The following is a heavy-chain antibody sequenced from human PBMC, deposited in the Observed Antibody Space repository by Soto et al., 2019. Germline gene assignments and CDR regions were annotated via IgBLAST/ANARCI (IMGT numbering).Heavy chain of an antibody. CDR1: GGSISSYY. CDR2: IYYSGST. CDR3: ARVGAAEFYWYFDL. Sequence: QVQLQESGPGLVKPSETLSLTCTVSGGSISSYYWSWIRQPPGKGLEWIGYIYYSGSTNYNPSLKRRVTISVDTAKNQFSLKRSSVTAADTAVYYCARVGAAEFYWYFDLWGRGTLVTVSS. J-gene: IGHJ2*01. V-gene: IGHV4-59*01. D-gene: IGHD3-16*01.